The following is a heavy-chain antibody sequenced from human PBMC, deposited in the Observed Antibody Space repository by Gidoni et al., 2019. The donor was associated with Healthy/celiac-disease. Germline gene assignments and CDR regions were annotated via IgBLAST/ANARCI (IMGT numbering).Heavy chain of an antibody. CDR3: ARDRGGDGYNFQDWFDP. V-gene: IGHV3-7*03. D-gene: IGHD5-12*01. CDR1: GFTCTRPW. Sequence: EVPPVEPGGRLVESGGSLRRPCAASGFTCTRPWVSWGRQAPGKGLEWVANIKQDGSEKYYVSSVKGRFTISSHNAKNSLYLQMNRLSAEATAVYCCARDRGGDGYNFQDWFDPWGQGTLVTVSS. J-gene: IGHJ5*02. CDR2: IKQDGSEK.